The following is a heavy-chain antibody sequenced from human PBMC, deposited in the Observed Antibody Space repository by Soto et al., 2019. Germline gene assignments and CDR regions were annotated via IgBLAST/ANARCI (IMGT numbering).Heavy chain of an antibody. CDR1: GGSISSLNDY. CDR3: AREVSWTGAFDH. J-gene: IGHJ5*02. D-gene: IGHD2-8*02. CDR2: IFDSGTA. V-gene: IGHV4-31*02. Sequence: QVQLEQSGPGLVKPSQTLSLTCKISGGSISSLNDYWSWIRQSPGEGLEWIGYIFDSGTAHYNPSLEGRVRISGDTSQSQFSLTIQSVTVADTAVYYGAREVSWTGAFDHWVQGILVIVSS.